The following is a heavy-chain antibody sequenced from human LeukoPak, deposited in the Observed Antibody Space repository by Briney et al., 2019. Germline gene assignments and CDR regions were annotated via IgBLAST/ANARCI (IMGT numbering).Heavy chain of an antibody. CDR1: GGSISSYY. CDR2: IYTSGST. D-gene: IGHD3-3*01. V-gene: IGHV4-4*07. J-gene: IGHJ3*02. CDR3: ARVGAYYDFWSGSYDAFDI. Sequence: PPETLSLTCTVSGGSISSYYWSWLRQPAGKGLEWIGRIYTSGSTNYNPSLKSRVTMSVDTSKNQFSLKLSSVTAADTAVYYCARVGAYYDFWSGSYDAFDIWGQGTMVTVSS.